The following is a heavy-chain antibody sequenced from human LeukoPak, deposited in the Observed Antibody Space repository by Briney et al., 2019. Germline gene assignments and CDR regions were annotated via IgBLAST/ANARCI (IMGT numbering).Heavy chain of an antibody. CDR1: GFTFSSYA. J-gene: IGHJ4*02. D-gene: IGHD3-16*01. V-gene: IGHV3-23*01. CDR2: ISGSGGST. Sequence: GGSLRLSCAASGFTFSSYAMSWVRQAPGKGLEWVSAISGSGGSTYYADSVKGRFTISRDNAKNSLYLQMNSLRAEDTALYYCAKDRGFANYYFDYWGQGTLVTVSS. CDR3: AKDRGFANYYFDY.